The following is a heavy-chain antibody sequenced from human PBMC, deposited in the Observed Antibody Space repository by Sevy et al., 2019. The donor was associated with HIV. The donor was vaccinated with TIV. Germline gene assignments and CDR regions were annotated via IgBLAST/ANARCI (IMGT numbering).Heavy chain of an antibody. CDR3: ARDRPGEYSSGWYKGAWFDP. CDR2: IIPIFGTA. Sequence: ASVKVSCKNSGGTFSSYAISWVRQAPGQGLEWMGGIIPIFGTANYAQKFQGRVTITADESTSTAYMELSSLRSEDTAVYYCARDRPGEYSSGWYKGAWFDPWGQGTLVTVSS. D-gene: IGHD6-19*01. J-gene: IGHJ5*02. CDR1: GGTFSSYA. V-gene: IGHV1-69*13.